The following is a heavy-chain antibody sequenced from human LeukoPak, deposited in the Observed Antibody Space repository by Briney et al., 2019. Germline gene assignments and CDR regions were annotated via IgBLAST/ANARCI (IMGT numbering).Heavy chain of an antibody. CDR1: GGSFSGYY. J-gene: IGHJ6*04. CDR3: ARAAMGSGSHRPDYYYYYYGMDV. D-gene: IGHD3-10*01. V-gene: IGHV4-34*01. Sequence: SETLSLTCAVYGGSFSGYYWSWIRQPPGKGLEWIGEINHSGSTNYNTSLKSRVTISVDTSKNQFSLKLSSVTAADTAVYYCARAAMGSGSHRPDYYYYYYGMDVWGKGTTVTVSS. CDR2: INHSGST.